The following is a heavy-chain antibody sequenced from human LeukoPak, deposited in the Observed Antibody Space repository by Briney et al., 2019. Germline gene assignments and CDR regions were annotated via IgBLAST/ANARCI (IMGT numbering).Heavy chain of an antibody. CDR3: ARHPGRVAAAGGGVGFNY. Sequence: SETLSLTCTVSDGSISSDTYYWGWIRQPPGKGLEWIGSISYSGNTYFNPSLKSRVTISLDTSKNQFSLNLSSVTAADSAVYYCARHPGRVAAAGGGVGFNYWGQGTLVTVSS. V-gene: IGHV4-39*01. CDR1: DGSISSDTYY. D-gene: IGHD6-13*01. CDR2: ISYSGNT. J-gene: IGHJ4*02.